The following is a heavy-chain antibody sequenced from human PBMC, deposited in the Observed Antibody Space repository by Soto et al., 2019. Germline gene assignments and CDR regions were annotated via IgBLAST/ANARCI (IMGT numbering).Heavy chain of an antibody. Sequence: QVQLQESGPGLVKPSETLSLTCTVSGGSISSYYWSWIRQPPGKGLEWIGYIYYSGSTNYNPSLKRRVSISVDTSKNQFSLKLSSVTAADTAVYYCARVLPVKGYCSSTSCSEDWFDPWGQGTLVTVSS. CDR2: IYYSGST. V-gene: IGHV4-59*01. J-gene: IGHJ5*02. CDR3: ARVLPVKGYCSSTSCSEDWFDP. D-gene: IGHD2-2*01. CDR1: GGSISSYY.